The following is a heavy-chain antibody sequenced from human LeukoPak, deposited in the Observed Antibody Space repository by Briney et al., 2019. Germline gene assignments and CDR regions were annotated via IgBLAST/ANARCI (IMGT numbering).Heavy chain of an antibody. J-gene: IGHJ6*02. CDR1: GFTFSSYA. CDR2: ISGSGGST. Sequence: GGSLRLSCAASGFTFSSYAMSWVRQAPGKGLEWVSAISGSGGSTYYADSVKGRFTIFRDNSKNTLYLQMNSLRAEDTAVYYCAKPGYGSGSYPPYGMDVWGQGTTVTVSS. V-gene: IGHV3-23*01. D-gene: IGHD3-10*01. CDR3: AKPGYGSGSYPPYGMDV.